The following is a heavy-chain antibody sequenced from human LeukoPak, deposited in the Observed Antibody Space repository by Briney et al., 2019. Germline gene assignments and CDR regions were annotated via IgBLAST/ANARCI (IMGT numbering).Heavy chain of an antibody. D-gene: IGHD6-6*01. J-gene: IGHJ3*02. V-gene: IGHV3-23*01. CDR2: ISGSGAGT. CDR3: AKDLRYSSSAADAFDI. Sequence: GGSLRLSCAASGFTFSSYAMSWVRQAPGKGLEWVSGISGSGAGTDYADHVKGRFTISRDNSKNTLYLQMNSLRAEDTAVYYCAKDLRYSSSAADAFDIWGQGTMVTVSS. CDR1: GFTFSSYA.